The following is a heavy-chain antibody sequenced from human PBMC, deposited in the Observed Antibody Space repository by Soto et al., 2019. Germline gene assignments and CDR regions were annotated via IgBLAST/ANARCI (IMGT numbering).Heavy chain of an antibody. Sequence: PGGSLRLSCAASGFTFSSYSMNWVRQAPGKGLEWVSSISSSSSYIYYADSVKGRFIISRDNAKNSLYLQMNSLRAEDTAVYYCARSPTYYYDSSGYSLDYWGQGTLVTVSS. V-gene: IGHV3-21*01. CDR2: ISSSSSYI. CDR3: ARSPTYYYDSSGYSLDY. J-gene: IGHJ4*02. CDR1: GFTFSSYS. D-gene: IGHD3-22*01.